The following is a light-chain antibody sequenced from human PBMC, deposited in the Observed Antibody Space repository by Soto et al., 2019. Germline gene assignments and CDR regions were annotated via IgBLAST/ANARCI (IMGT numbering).Light chain of an antibody. CDR2: DNN. V-gene: IGLV1-51*01. J-gene: IGLJ2*01. Sequence: QSVLTQPPSVSAAPGQKVAISGSGSSTNIGSYYVSSYQQLPGAAPKLLIYDNNARPSGIPDRFSGSKSGTSATLAITGLQAEDEADYHCGTWDSSLSAEVFGGGTKVTVL. CDR3: GTWDSSLSAEV. CDR1: STNIGSYY.